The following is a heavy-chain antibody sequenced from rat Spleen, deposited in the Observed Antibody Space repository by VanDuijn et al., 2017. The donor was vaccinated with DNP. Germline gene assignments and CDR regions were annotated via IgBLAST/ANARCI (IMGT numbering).Heavy chain of an antibody. CDR1: GFIFSNYW. J-gene: IGHJ3*01. Sequence: EVQLVESGGGPVQPGRSLKLSCVASGFIFSNYWMTWIRQAPGKGLEWVASITNTGDSTYYPDSVKGRFAISRDNAKSTLYLQMNSLRSEDPATYYCTEDYVGGGAVFAYWGQGTLVTVSS. CDR2: ITNTGDST. CDR3: TEDYVGGGAVFAY. D-gene: IGHD1-6*01. V-gene: IGHV5-31*01.